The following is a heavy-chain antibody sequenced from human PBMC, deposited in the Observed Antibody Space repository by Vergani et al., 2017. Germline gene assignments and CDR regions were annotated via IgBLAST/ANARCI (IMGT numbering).Heavy chain of an antibody. CDR1: GFTFSSYD. Sequence: EVQLVESGGGLVKPGGSLRLSCVASGFTFSSYDMNWVRQAPGKGLQWVSSISSSGLYIYYADSVKGRFTIYRDNTVDMLSLQMNSLRPDDTAVYYCVRGGRGDHGDFWSRLGPWGQGTRVIVSS. CDR3: VRGGRGDHGDFWSRLGP. CDR2: ISSSGLYI. J-gene: IGHJ5*02. D-gene: IGHD3-3*01. V-gene: IGHV3-21*01.